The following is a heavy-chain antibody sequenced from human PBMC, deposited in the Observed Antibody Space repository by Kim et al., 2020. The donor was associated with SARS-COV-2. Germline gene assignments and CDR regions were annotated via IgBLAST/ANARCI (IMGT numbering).Heavy chain of an antibody. CDR2: IDNDGTNT. Sequence: GGSLRLSCAASGFTFTNYWPHWVRQLPGKGLEWVAGIDNDGTNTFYADSVKGRFTISGDNAKNMVYLQMLSLGVADTAVYYCTTAFEYWGQGTLLTVSS. CDR3: TTAFEY. J-gene: IGHJ4*02. CDR1: GFTFTNYW. V-gene: IGHV3-74*01.